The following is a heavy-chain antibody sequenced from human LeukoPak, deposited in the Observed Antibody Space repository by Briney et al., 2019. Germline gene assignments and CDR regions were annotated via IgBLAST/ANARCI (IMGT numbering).Heavy chain of an antibody. V-gene: IGHV3-7*01. CDR1: GFTFSSYW. CDR3: ARSGGYCTNGVCSVRY. Sequence: GGSLRLSCAASGFTFSSYWLSWFRQAPGKGLEWVANIKQDGSEKYYVDSVKGRFTISRDNAKNSLYLQMNSLRAEDTAVYYCARSGGYCTNGVCSVRYWGQGTLVTVSS. J-gene: IGHJ4*02. D-gene: IGHD2-8*01. CDR2: IKQDGSEK.